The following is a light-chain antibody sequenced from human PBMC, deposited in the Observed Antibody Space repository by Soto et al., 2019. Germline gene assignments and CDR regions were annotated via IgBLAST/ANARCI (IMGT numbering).Light chain of an antibody. J-gene: IGKJ4*01. CDR1: QSVSSSY. CDR3: QQHGTSPLT. V-gene: IGKV3-20*01. Sequence: EIVLTQSPGTLSSSPGERASLSCRASQSVSSSYLAWYQQKPDQPPSLLIYGASIRTTGIPGRFSGGGSGTTFSLTISRLEPDDVAAYYCQQHGTSPLTFGGGTKVEIK. CDR2: GAS.